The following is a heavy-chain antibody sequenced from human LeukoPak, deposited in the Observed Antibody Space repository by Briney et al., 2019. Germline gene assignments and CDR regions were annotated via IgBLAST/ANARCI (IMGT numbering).Heavy chain of an antibody. Sequence: ASVKASCKASGYTFTIYYMHWVRQAPGQVLEWLGIINPNGGGTNYAQKFQGRVTMTRDTSTSTVYMALSSLRSEDTAVYYCARVPIPDESDIWGQGTMIIVSS. J-gene: IGHJ3*02. CDR3: ARVPIPDESDI. D-gene: IGHD2-21*01. CDR1: GYTFTIYY. V-gene: IGHV1-46*01. CDR2: INPNGGGT.